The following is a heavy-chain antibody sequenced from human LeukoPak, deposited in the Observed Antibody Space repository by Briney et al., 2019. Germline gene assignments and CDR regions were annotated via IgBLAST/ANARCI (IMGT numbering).Heavy chain of an antibody. CDR1: VFSFSSDA. D-gene: IGHD4-11*01. CDR3: ARFKGLGTVTSAEDYDAFDI. Sequence: GGSLRLSCAASVFSFSSDAGTWVRQAPGGGLEWVSRISGSGDNTYYADSVKGRFTTSRDNPKNTLYLQMNSLRAEATAVHYCARFKGLGTVTSAEDYDAFDIWGQGTMVTASS. CDR2: ISGSGDNT. V-gene: IGHV3-23*01. J-gene: IGHJ3*02.